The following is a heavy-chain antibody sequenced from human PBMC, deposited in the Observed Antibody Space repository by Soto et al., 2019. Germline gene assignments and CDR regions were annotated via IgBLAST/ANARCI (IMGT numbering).Heavy chain of an antibody. CDR2: ISNNGDTA. CDR3: AKSRVFIGAIVTLLDS. J-gene: IGHJ4*02. Sequence: EVQLLESGGGLVQPGGSLTLSCATSGFTFSSYAMVWVRQAAEKGLEWVASISNNGDTAYYADSVKGRFTISRGKSENTLYLQMNGLRADDTALYFCAKSRVFIGAIVTLLDSWGQGTQVTVSS. V-gene: IGHV3-23*01. CDR1: GFTFSSYA. D-gene: IGHD3-16*02.